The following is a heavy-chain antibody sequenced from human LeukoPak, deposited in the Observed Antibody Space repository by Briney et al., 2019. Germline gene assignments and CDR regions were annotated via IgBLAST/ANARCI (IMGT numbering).Heavy chain of an antibody. CDR3: ARGGRVVVIKSDYYYYYMDV. Sequence: SETLSLTCTVTGYSISSGYYWGWVRQSPERGLEWIGSIYHSGSTYYNPALKSRVTLSMDTSKNQFSLKLSSVTATDTAVYYCARGGRVVVIKSDYYYYYMDVWGKGTTVTVSS. CDR2: IYHSGST. V-gene: IGHV4-38-2*02. D-gene: IGHD3-22*01. J-gene: IGHJ6*03. CDR1: GYSISSGYY.